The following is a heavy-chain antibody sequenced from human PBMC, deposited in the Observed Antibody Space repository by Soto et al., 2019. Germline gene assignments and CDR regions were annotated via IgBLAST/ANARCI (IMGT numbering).Heavy chain of an antibody. CDR3: VRSPPATIFGVVLYYFEY. Sequence: GGSLRLSCAASGFIFSDYAMTWVRQAPGKGLEWVSTISGTRGRHRNTFYTASVKGRFTVTRDNSKNTLFLEMNSLRVEDTAVYYCVRSPPATIFGVVLYYFEYWGQGTLVTVSS. J-gene: IGHJ4*02. D-gene: IGHD3-3*01. V-gene: IGHV3-23*01. CDR2: ISGTRGRHRNT. CDR1: GFIFSDYA.